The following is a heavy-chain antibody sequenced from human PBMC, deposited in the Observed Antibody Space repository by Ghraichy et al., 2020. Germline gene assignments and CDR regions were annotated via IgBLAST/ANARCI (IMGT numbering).Heavy chain of an antibody. J-gene: IGHJ5*02. CDR3: ARGSLPLRSSWYAYWFDP. Sequence: SETLSLTCAVYGGSFSGYYWSWIRQPPGKGLEWIGEINHSGSTNYNPSLKSRVTISVDTSKNQFSLKLSSVTAADTAVYYCARGSLPLRSSWYAYWFDPGGQGTLVTVSS. V-gene: IGHV4-34*01. CDR1: GGSFSGYY. CDR2: INHSGST. D-gene: IGHD6-13*01.